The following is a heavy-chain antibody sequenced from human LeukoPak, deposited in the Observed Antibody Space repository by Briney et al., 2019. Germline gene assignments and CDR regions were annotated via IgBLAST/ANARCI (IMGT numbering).Heavy chain of an antibody. CDR2: IIPIFGTA. Sequence: SVKVSCKASGCTFSSYAISWVRQAPGQGLEWSGGIIPIFGTANYAQKFQGRVTITADESTIPASVELSSLRSEDPAVYCCVSGLASYCGQGTLVTVSS. J-gene: IGHJ4*02. V-gene: IGHV1-69*13. CDR1: GCTFSSYA. CDR3: VSGLASY.